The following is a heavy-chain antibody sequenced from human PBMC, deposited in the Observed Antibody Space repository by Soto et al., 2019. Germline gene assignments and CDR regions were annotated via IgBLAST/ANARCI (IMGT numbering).Heavy chain of an antibody. Sequence: EVQLLESGGGLVQPGGSLRLSCAASGFTFSSYAMSWVRQAPGKGLEWVSAISGSARSTYYADSVKGRFTISRDNSKNTLYLQMNSLRAEDTAVYYCAKGVMEYSSSWYDYWGQGTLVTVSS. CDR1: GFTFSSYA. CDR2: ISGSARST. CDR3: AKGVMEYSSSWYDY. D-gene: IGHD6-13*01. V-gene: IGHV3-23*01. J-gene: IGHJ4*02.